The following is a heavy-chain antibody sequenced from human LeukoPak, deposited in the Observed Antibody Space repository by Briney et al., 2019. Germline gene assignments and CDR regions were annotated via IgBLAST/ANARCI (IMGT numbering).Heavy chain of an antibody. CDR3: AREINGGASFLDY. J-gene: IGHJ4*02. D-gene: IGHD1-26*01. V-gene: IGHV3-48*03. Sequence: GRFTISRDNARSSVYLQMDSLRAEDTAVYFCAREINGGASFLDYWGQGTLVTVSS.